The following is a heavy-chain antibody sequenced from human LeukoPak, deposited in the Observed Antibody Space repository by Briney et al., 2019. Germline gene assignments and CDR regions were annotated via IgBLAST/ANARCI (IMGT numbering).Heavy chain of an antibody. CDR2: ISNGGDHT. V-gene: IGHV3-23*01. Sequence: PGGSLRLSCVASGFTFRDFSMSWVRQAPGKGLEWVSVISNGGDHTYYADSVKGRFTISRDNSKNTLYLQMNSLRAEDTAVYYCAKPEVPVRHWGQGILVTVSS. CDR3: AKPEVPVRH. J-gene: IGHJ4*02. CDR1: GFTFRDFS. D-gene: IGHD3-10*01.